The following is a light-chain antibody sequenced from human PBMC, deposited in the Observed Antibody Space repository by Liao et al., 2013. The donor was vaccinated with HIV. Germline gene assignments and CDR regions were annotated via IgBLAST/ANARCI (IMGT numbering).Light chain of an antibody. Sequence: SYVLTQPPSVSVAPGKTATITCGGDNIGSESVHWYQQKPGQAPVLVIYSDSDRPSGIPERFSGSNSGNTATLTISRVETGDEADYYCQVWDSDRDHPSVVFGGGTKLTVL. CDR3: QVWDSDRDHPSVV. J-gene: IGLJ2*01. V-gene: IGLV3-21*04. CDR1: NIGSES. CDR2: SDS.